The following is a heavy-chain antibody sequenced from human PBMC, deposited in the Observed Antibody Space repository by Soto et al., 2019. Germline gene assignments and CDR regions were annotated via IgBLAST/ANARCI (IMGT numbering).Heavy chain of an antibody. J-gene: IGHJ6*03. D-gene: IGHD4-17*01. CDR2: ISSSSSTI. Sequence: EVQLVESGGGLVQPGGSLRLSCAASGFTFSSYSMNWVRQAPGKGLEWVSYISSSSSTIYYADSVKGRFTISRDNAKNSLYLQMNSLRAEDTAVYYCARWLDYGDYSQRPYNYYYYYMDVWGKGTTVTVSS. CDR1: GFTFSSYS. V-gene: IGHV3-48*01. CDR3: ARWLDYGDYSQRPYNYYYYYMDV.